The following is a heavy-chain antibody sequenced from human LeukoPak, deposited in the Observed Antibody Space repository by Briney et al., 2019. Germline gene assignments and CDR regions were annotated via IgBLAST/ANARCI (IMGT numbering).Heavy chain of an antibody. D-gene: IGHD1-26*01. CDR3: GRGDINQGGELLQSPPFDY. J-gene: IGHJ4*02. CDR2: TYYRSKWYN. Sequence: QTLSLTCAISGDSVSSNSAAWNWIRQSPSRGLEWLGRTYYRSKWYNDYAVSVKSRITINPDTSKNQFSLQLNSVTAADTAVYYCGRGDINQGGELLQSPPFDYWGQGTLVTVSS. CDR1: GDSVSSNSAA. V-gene: IGHV6-1*01.